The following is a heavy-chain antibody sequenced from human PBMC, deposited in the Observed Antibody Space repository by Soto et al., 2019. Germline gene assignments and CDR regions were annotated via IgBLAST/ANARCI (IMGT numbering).Heavy chain of an antibody. Sequence: QLQLQESGPGLVKPSETLSLTCTVSGGSISNNDYYWGWIRQPPGKGLEWIGSISYSGTTYYNPSLNSRVTISVDTSNNRFSLKLSSVTAADTAVYYCARTCSGGSCYVPTSFWGQGTLVTVSS. CDR1: GGSISNNDYY. CDR2: ISYSGTT. V-gene: IGHV4-39*02. J-gene: IGHJ4*02. D-gene: IGHD2-15*01. CDR3: ARTCSGGSCYVPTSF.